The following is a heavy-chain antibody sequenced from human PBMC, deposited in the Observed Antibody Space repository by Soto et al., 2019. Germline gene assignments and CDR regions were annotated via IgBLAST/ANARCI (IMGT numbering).Heavy chain of an antibody. CDR3: AMVDVYVTPSPQDV. Sequence: QVQLVQSRAEVKNPGASVKVSCKASGYSFTRYGIAWARQAPGQGLEWMGWINTYNGNTNYAQNLQGRVTLTRDTSTSTAEMELTSLRSNDTAIYYCAMVDVYVTPSPQDVWGQGTTVIVSS. CDR2: INTYNGNT. J-gene: IGHJ6*02. CDR1: GYSFTRYG. D-gene: IGHD3-16*01. V-gene: IGHV1-18*01.